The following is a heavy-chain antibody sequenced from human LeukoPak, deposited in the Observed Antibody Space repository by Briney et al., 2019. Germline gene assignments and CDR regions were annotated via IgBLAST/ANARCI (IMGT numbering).Heavy chain of an antibody. D-gene: IGHD6-13*01. J-gene: IGHJ6*02. Sequence: GRSLRLSCAASGFTFSSYAMHWVRQAPGKGLEWVAVISYDGSNKYYADSVKGRFTISRDNSKNTLYLQMNSLRAEDTAVYYCARLAAAGPIYYYYGMDVWGQGTTVTVSS. CDR2: ISYDGSNK. CDR1: GFTFSSYA. CDR3: ARLAAAGPIYYYYGMDV. V-gene: IGHV3-30-3*01.